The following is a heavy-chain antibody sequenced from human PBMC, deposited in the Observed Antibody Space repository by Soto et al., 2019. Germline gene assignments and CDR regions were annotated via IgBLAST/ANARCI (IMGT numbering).Heavy chain of an antibody. CDR1: GFTFENFD. J-gene: IGHJ5*02. CDR3: AKNQGVELVPLATVDWFDP. D-gene: IGHD1-26*01. V-gene: IGHV3-23*01. CDR2: ISGSGFKK. Sequence: GGSLRLSCAAPGFTFENFDMSWVRQAPGKGLEWISSISGSGFKKYYADSVKGRFTISRDNSKSTVYLELNNLSAEDTAVYHCAKNQGVELVPLATVDWFDPWGQGSVVTVS.